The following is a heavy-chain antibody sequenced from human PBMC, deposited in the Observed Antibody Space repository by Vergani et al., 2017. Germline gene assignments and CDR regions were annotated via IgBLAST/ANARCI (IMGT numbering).Heavy chain of an antibody. V-gene: IGHV3-66*03. D-gene: IGHD3-16*02. CDR3: VKTGHDYVWGSYRRDDAFAI. J-gene: IGHJ3*02. CDR1: GFTVSSNY. Sequence: EVQLVESGGGLIQPGGSLRLSCAASGFTVSSNYMSWVRQAPGKGLEWVSVIYSGGSTYSEDSVKGRFTISRDNSKNTLYLQMNSLRAEDTAVYYCVKTGHDYVWGSYRRDDAFAIWGQGTMVTVSS. CDR2: IYSGGST.